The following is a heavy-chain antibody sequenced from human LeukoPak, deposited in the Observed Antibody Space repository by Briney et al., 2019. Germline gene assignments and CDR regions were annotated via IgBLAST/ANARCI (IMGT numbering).Heavy chain of an antibody. J-gene: IGHJ1*01. CDR3: ARDRGRDGYTDPEYFQH. V-gene: IGHV1-18*01. CDR2: ISAYNGNT. D-gene: IGHD5-24*01. Sequence: ASVKLSCKASGYTFTSYGISWVRQAPGQGLEWMGWISAYNGNTNYAQKLQGRVTMTTDTSTSTAYMELRGLRSDDTAVYYCARDRGRDGYTDPEYFQHWGQGTLVTVSS. CDR1: GYTFTSYG.